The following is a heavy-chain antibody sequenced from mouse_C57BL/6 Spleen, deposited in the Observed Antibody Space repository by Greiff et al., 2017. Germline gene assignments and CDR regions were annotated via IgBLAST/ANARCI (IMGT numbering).Heavy chain of an antibody. CDR3: ARSLGGSYWYFDV. D-gene: IGHD4-1*01. CDR2: IYPGSGST. J-gene: IGHJ1*03. V-gene: IGHV1-55*01. Sequence: VQLKQPGAELVKPGASVKMSCKASGYTFTSYWITWVKQRPGQGLEWIGDIYPGSGSTNYNEKFKSKATLTVDTSSSTAYMQLSSLTSEDSAVYYCARSLGGSYWYFDVWGTGTTVTVSS. CDR1: GYTFTSYW.